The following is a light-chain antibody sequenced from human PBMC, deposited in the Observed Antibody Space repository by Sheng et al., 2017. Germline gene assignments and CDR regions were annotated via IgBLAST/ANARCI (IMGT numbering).Light chain of an antibody. CDR2: EDS. CDR3: QAWDSRTYVV. J-gene: IGLJ2*01. CDR1: KLGDNY. Sequence: SYEVTQPPSVSVSPGQTASITCSGEKLGDNYVCWYQQKPGQSPVLVIYEDSKRPSGIPERFSGSNSGNTATLTISGTQPVDEADYFCQAWDSRTYVVFGGGTKADRR. V-gene: IGLV3-1*01.